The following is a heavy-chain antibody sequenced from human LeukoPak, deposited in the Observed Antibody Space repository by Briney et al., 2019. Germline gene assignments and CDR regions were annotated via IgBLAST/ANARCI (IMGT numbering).Heavy chain of an antibody. V-gene: IGHV3-23*01. D-gene: IGHD3-10*01. CDR3: AKDVGNVWFGELSGFDP. Sequence: GGSLRLSCAASGFTFSSYAMSWVRQPPGKGLEWVSAISDTGGDTYYADSVKGRFTISRDNSENTLYLQMNSLRAEDTALYYCAKDVGNVWFGELSGFDPWGQGTLVTVSS. J-gene: IGHJ5*02. CDR2: ISDTGGDT. CDR1: GFTFSSYA.